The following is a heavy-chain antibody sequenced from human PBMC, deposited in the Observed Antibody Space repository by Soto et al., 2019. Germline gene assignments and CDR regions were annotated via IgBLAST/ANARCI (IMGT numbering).Heavy chain of an antibody. CDR3: ARGILWFGEHRSVFYYYYMDV. J-gene: IGHJ6*03. CDR1: GYTFTSYD. D-gene: IGHD3-10*01. V-gene: IGHV1-8*01. CDR2: MNPNSGNT. Sequence: ASVKVSCKASGYTFTSYDINWVRQATGQGLEWMGWMNPNSGNTGYAQKFQGRVTMTRNTSISTAYMELSSLRSEDTAVYYCARGILWFGEHRSVFYYYYMDVWGKGTTVTVSS.